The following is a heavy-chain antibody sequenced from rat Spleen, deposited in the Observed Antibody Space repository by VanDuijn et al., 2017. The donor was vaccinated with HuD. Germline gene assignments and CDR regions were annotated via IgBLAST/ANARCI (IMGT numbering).Heavy chain of an antibody. CDR1: GFTFSSFA. D-gene: IGHD1-2*01. CDR3: GKDMNYFSTYPFYLMGA. J-gene: IGHJ4*01. CDR2: ISYDGGNT. Sequence: EVQLVESGGGLVQPGRSLKLSCAALGFTFSSFAMAWVRQAPTKGLEWVASISYDGGNTYYRDSVKGRFTISRDNAENTVYLQMNSLRSEDTATYFCGKDMNYFSTYPFYLMGAWGQGTSVTVSS. V-gene: IGHV5S13*01.